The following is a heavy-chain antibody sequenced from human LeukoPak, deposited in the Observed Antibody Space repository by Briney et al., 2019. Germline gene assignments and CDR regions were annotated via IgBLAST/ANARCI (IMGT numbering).Heavy chain of an antibody. CDR1: GDSISSFY. D-gene: IGHD2-8*01. V-gene: IGHV4-59*08. CDR3: VLAPNSNWFDF. Sequence: KPSETLSLTCGVSGDSISSFYWNWIRQSPGKGLEWIGNIHYSGNSNYNPSLKSRVTMSIDTSRKQFFLKLTSVTAADTAVYYCVLAPNSNWFDFWGQGAQVTVSS. CDR2: IHYSGNS. J-gene: IGHJ5*01.